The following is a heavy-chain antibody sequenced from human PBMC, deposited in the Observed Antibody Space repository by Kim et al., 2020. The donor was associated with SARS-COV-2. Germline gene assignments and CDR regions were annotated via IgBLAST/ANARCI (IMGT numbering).Heavy chain of an antibody. V-gene: IGHV3-30-3*01. CDR2: ISYDGSNK. J-gene: IGHJ6*02. D-gene: IGHD4-17*01. Sequence: GGSLRLSCAASGFTFSSYAMHWVRQAPGKGLEWVAVISYDGSNKYYADSVKGRFTISRDNSKNTLYLQMNSLRAEDTAVYYCARVDYAGDQEYYYYYGMDVWGQGTTVTVSS. CDR1: GFTFSSYA. CDR3: ARVDYAGDQEYYYYYGMDV.